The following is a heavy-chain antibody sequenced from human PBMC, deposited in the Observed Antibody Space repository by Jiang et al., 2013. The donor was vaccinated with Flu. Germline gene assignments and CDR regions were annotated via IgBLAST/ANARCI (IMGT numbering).Heavy chain of an antibody. J-gene: IGHJ6*02. CDR1: GFTFSDYE. CDR3: ARDRGGHDILRGYSPRYGMDV. Sequence: SLRLSCVASGFTFSDYEINWVRQAPGKGLEWVSYISSSGVDIYYADSVKGRFTISRDNAQSSLYLQMNSLRAEDTAVYYCARDRGGHDILRGYSPRYGMDVWGQGTTVTVSS. D-gene: IGHD3-9*01. V-gene: IGHV3-48*03. CDR2: ISSSGVDI.